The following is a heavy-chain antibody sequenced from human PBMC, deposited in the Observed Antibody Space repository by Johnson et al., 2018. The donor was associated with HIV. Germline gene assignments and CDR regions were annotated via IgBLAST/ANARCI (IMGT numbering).Heavy chain of an antibody. J-gene: IGHJ3*01. D-gene: IGHD2-21*02. CDR2: ISGSGGST. Sequence: VQLVESGGGLVQPGRSLRLSCAASGFTFDDYAMHWVRQAPGKGLEWVSGISGSGGSTYYADSVKGRFTISRDNSKNTLYLQMNSLRAEDTAVYYCARDRRESVTANGGSVDGWGQGTVVTVSS. CDR1: GFTFDDYA. V-gene: IGHV3-23*04. CDR3: ARDRRESVTANGGSVDG.